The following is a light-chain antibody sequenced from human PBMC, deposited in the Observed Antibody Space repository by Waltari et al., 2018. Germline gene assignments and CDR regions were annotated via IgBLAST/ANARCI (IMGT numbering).Light chain of an antibody. Sequence: DFVMTQSPDSLAVSLGERAPINCKSSHSLLYSSNNKNYLAWFQQKPGQPPKLLIYWASTRESGVPDRFSGSGSGTDFTLTINSLQAEDVAVYYCQQYYSPVTFGRGTRVEIK. CDR1: HSLLYSSNNKNY. CDR2: WAS. CDR3: QQYYSPVT. V-gene: IGKV4-1*01. J-gene: IGKJ1*01.